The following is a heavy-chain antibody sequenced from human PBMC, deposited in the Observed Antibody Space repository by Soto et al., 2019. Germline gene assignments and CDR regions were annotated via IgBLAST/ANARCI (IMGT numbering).Heavy chain of an antibody. CDR1: GFSLMTRGVG. Sequence: QITLKESGRTLVKPTQTLTLTCSFSGFSLMTRGVGVGWIRQPPGKALEWLALIYWDDDKRYSPSLKSRLTITKDTSKNQVVLTMSKVDPVDTGTYYCTHGSGFSWGQGTLVTVSS. D-gene: IGHD3-3*01. V-gene: IGHV2-5*02. CDR2: IYWDDDK. CDR3: THGSGFS. J-gene: IGHJ5*02.